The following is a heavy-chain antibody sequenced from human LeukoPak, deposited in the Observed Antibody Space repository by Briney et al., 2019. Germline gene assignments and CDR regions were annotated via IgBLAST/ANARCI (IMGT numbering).Heavy chain of an antibody. V-gene: IGHV4-4*02. J-gene: IGHJ4*02. Sequence: SETLSLTCAVSGGSISSSNWWSWVRQPPGKGLEWIGEIYHSGSTNYNPSLKSRVTISVDKSKNQFSLKLSSVTAADTAVYYCARRGKRVTAIFFDYWGQGTLVTVSS. CDR2: IYHSGST. CDR1: GGSISSSNW. CDR3: ARRGKRVTAIFFDY. D-gene: IGHD2-21*02.